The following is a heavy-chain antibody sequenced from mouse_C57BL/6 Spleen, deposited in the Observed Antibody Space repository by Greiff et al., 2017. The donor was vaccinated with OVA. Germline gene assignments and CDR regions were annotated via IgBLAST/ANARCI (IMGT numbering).Heavy chain of an antibody. V-gene: IGHV10-1*01. J-gene: IGHJ4*01. CDR3: VRGGGIYYAKDY. CDR1: GFSFNTYA. Sequence: EVKLMESGGGLVQPKGSLKLSCAASGFSFNTYAMNWVRQAPGKGLEWVARIRSKSNNYATYYADSVKDRFTISRDDSESMLYLQMNNLKTEDTAMYYCVRGGGIYYAKDYWGQGTSVTASS. CDR2: IRSKSNNYAT.